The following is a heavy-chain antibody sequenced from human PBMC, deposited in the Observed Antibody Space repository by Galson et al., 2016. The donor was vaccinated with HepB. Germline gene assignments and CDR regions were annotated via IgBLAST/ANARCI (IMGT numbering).Heavy chain of an antibody. D-gene: IGHD3-10*01. CDR1: GFTFNSYA. J-gene: IGHJ3*02. Sequence: LRLSCAASGFTFNSYAMNWVRQAPGKGLEWVSGISGSGGSTYYADSVKGRFTISRDNSKTTMYLQMNSLRAEDTAIYYCAKRGRAFDIWGQGTMVTVSS. CDR2: ISGSGGST. V-gene: IGHV3-23*01. CDR3: AKRGRAFDI.